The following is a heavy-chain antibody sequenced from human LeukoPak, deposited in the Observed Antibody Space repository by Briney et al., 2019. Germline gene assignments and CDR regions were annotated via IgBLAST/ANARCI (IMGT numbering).Heavy chain of an antibody. CDR3: ARGRKYSYGTYYYGLDV. D-gene: IGHD5-18*01. Sequence: GGSLRLSCAASGFTFSSYAMSWVRQAPGKGLEWVSAISGSGGSTYYADSVKGRFTISRDNSKNTLYLQMNSLRAEDTAVYYCARGRKYSYGTYYYGLDVWGQGTTVTVCS. V-gene: IGHV3-23*01. CDR1: GFTFSSYA. J-gene: IGHJ6*02. CDR2: ISGSGGST.